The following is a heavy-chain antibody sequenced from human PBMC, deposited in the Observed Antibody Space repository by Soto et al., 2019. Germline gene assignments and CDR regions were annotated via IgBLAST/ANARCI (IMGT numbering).Heavy chain of an antibody. Sequence: EVQLVESGGDLVQPGGSLRLSCEASGFTFSSNWLHWVRQGPGKGLVWVSRMNPDGSTRGYADSVKGRFTISRDNDRNTVFLQMSSLRAEDTAVYYCARGGEVGAGQYYLDDSWGQGTLVTVSS. CDR2: MNPDGSTR. D-gene: IGHD2-21*01. J-gene: IGHJ4*02. V-gene: IGHV3-74*01. CDR1: GFTFSSNW. CDR3: ARGGEVGAGQYYLDDS.